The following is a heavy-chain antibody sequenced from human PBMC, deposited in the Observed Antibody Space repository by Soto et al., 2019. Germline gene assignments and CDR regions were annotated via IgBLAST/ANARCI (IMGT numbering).Heavy chain of an antibody. V-gene: IGHV3-23*01. CDR1: GFTFSNYA. D-gene: IGHD6-13*01. CDR3: AKDQGSSWYEIDY. Sequence: EVQLLESGGGLVQPGGSLRLSCAASGFTFSNYAVTWVRQAPGKGLEWVSTISGSGGSTYYADSVKGRFTISRDNSKNTRDLQRNSLRAEDTAVYYCAKDQGSSWYEIDYWGQGTLVTVSS. CDR2: ISGSGGST. J-gene: IGHJ4*02.